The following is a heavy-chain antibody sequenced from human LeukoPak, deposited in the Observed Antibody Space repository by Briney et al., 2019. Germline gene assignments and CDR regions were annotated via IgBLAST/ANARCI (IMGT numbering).Heavy chain of an antibody. V-gene: IGHV1-2*04. CDR2: TNPNSGGT. CDR3: ARSPGSIVGATGED. D-gene: IGHD1-26*01. J-gene: IGHJ3*01. Sequence: ASVKVSCMASGGTFSSYAISWVRQAPGQGLEWMGWTNPNSGGTNYAQKFQGWVTMTRDTSISTAYMEQSRLRSDDTAVYYCARSPGSIVGATGEDWGQGTMVTVSS. CDR1: GGTFSSYA.